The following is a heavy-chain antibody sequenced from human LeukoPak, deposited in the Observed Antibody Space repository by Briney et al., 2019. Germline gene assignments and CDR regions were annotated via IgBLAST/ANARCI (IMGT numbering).Heavy chain of an antibody. D-gene: IGHD3-10*01. CDR3: ARDFSFYFGSENFRHYFDY. J-gene: IGHJ4*02. Sequence: ASVKVSCKASGYTFTGYYMHWVRQAPGQGLEWMGWINPNSGGTNYAQKFQGRVTMTRDTSISTAYMELSRLRSDDTAVYYCARDFSFYFGSENFRHYFDYWGQGTLVTVSS. V-gene: IGHV1-2*02. CDR1: GYTFTGYY. CDR2: INPNSGGT.